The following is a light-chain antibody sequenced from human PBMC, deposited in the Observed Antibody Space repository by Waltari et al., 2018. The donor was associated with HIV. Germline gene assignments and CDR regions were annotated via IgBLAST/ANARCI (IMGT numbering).Light chain of an antibody. CDR3: QQYNKWPRT. CDR1: QNVITN. CDR2: GAS. J-gene: IGKJ1*01. V-gene: IGKV3-15*01. Sequence: EIVMTQSPATLSVSPGERVTLSCRASQNVITNLAWYQQKPGQPPRLLIYGASTRATGIPARFSGGGSGTEFTLTISSLQSEDFTFYYCQQYNKWPRTLGQGTKVEVK.